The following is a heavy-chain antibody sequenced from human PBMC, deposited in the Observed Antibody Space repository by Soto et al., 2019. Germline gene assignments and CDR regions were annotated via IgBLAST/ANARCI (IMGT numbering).Heavy chain of an antibody. J-gene: IGHJ4*02. Sequence: PSETLSLTCAVYTGSFSGNYWSWIRQPPGKGVGWIGEIHPSGSAHNSVSLMSRVTISVDTSKNQVSLRLSSVTAADTAVYYCARGQDQAKTGYWGPGTPVTVSS. CDR3: ARGQDQAKTGY. CDR1: TGSFSGNY. CDR2: IHPSGSA. D-gene: IGHD1-1*01. V-gene: IGHV4-34*01.